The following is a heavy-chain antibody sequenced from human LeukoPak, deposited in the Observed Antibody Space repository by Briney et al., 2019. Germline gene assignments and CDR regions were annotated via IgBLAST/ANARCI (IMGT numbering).Heavy chain of an antibody. Sequence: GVSLRLPCAASGFMYSSCAMNWVRQAPGKGLEGVSYISSSGSTISYADSVKGRFTISRDNYKNTLYLQMNSLRAADTAVYYCARDRFWSRGFDSRGPLHYFDYWGQGTLVTVSS. V-gene: IGHV3-48*03. J-gene: IGHJ4*02. CDR2: ISSSGSTI. CDR3: ARDRFWSRGFDSRGPLHYFDY. CDR1: GFMYSSCA. D-gene: IGHD3-9*01.